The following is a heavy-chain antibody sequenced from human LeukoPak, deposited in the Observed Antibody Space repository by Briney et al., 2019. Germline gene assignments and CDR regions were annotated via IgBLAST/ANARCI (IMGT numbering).Heavy chain of an antibody. CDR2: VYYSGTA. CDR3: ARAEGSSGRRIFAY. V-gene: IGHV4-61*01. CDR1: GGSVSSGSYY. Sequence: AETLSLTCTVSGGSVSSGSYYWSWIRQPPGQGLEWIGYVYYSGTANNNPSLNSRATVSVDTSKNQCSLRLTSLTAGDTAVYYCARAEGSSGRRIFAYWGQGTLVTVSS. J-gene: IGHJ4*02. D-gene: IGHD6-19*01.